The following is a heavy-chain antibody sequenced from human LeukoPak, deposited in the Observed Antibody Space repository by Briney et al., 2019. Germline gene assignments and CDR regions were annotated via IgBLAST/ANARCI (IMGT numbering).Heavy chain of an antibody. Sequence: GGSLRLSCAASGFTFSSYSMSWVREAPGRGLEWVSCITTSSTYIPYAESVKGRFTISRDNAKNSLYLQMNSLRAEDTAVYYCARGKYSSGWFDYWGQGTLVTVSS. CDR3: ARGKYSSGWFDY. V-gene: IGHV3-21*01. CDR2: ITTSSTYI. CDR1: GFTFSSYS. J-gene: IGHJ4*02. D-gene: IGHD6-19*01.